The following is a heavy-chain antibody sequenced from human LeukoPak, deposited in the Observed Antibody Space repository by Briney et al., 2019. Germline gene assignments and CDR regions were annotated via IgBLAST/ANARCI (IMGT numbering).Heavy chain of an antibody. J-gene: IGHJ4*02. CDR2: IYYSGST. D-gene: IGHD5-24*01. V-gene: IGHV4-59*01. Sequence: SETLSLTCTVSGGSISSYYWSWIRQPPGKGLEWIGYIYYSGSTNYNPSLKSRVTISVDTSKNQFSLKLSSVTAADTAVYYCASTMATISYFDYWGQGTPVTVSS. CDR1: GGSISSYY. CDR3: ASTMATISYFDY.